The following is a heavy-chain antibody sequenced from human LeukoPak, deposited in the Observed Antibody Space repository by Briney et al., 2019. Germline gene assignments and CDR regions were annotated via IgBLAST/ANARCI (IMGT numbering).Heavy chain of an antibody. J-gene: IGHJ4*02. CDR1: GGTFSSYA. CDR2: IIPIFGTA. Sequence: SVKVSCKASGGTFSSYAISWVRQAPGQGLEWMGRIIPIFGTANYAQKFQGRVTITTAESTSTAYMELSSLRSEDTAVYYCARAGGNYDFWSGYYLDYWGQGTLVTVSS. CDR3: ARAGGNYDFWSGYYLDY. D-gene: IGHD3-3*01. V-gene: IGHV1-69*05.